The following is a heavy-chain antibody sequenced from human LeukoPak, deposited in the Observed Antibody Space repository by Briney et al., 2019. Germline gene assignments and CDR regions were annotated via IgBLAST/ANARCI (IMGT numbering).Heavy chain of an antibody. V-gene: IGHV3-30-3*01. D-gene: IGHD6-19*01. CDR1: GFTFSSYA. Sequence: GGSLRLSCAVSGFTFSSYAMHWVRQAPGKGLEWVAVISYDGNIKYYADSVKGRFTISRDNSKSTLFLQMSSLRADDTAVYYCARDLSGWASMYSYFDYWGQGTLVTVSS. CDR3: ARDLSGWASMYSYFDY. CDR2: ISYDGNIK. J-gene: IGHJ4*02.